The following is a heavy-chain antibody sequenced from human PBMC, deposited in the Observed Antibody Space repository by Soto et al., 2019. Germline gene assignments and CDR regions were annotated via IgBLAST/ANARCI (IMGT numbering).Heavy chain of an antibody. CDR1: GYTFTSYG. V-gene: IGHV1-18*01. CDR2: ISAYNGNT. CDR3: ARDYDSRGYYADDVFNI. D-gene: IGHD3-22*01. J-gene: IGHJ3*02. Sequence: ASVKVSCKASGYTFTSYGISWVRQAPGQGLEWMGWISAYNGNTNYAQKLQGTVTMTTDTSTSTAYMELRSLRSDDRAVYYCARDYDSRGYYADDVFNIWGQGTMATVSS.